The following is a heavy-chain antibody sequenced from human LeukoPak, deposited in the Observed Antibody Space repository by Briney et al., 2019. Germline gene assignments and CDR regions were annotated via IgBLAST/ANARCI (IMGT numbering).Heavy chain of an antibody. CDR3: VPDLLRYFDWLSLDY. Sequence: GGSLRLSCAASGFTFSSYAMSWVRQAPGKGLEWVSAISGSGGSTYYADSVKGRFTISRDNSKNTLYLQMNSLRAEDTAVYYCVPDLLRYFDWLSLDYWGQGTLVTVSS. CDR2: ISGSGGST. CDR1: GFTFSSYA. D-gene: IGHD3-9*01. V-gene: IGHV3-23*01. J-gene: IGHJ4*02.